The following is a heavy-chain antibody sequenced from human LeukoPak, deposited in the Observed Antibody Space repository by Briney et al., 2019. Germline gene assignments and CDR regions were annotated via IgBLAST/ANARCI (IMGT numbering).Heavy chain of an antibody. J-gene: IGHJ5*02. CDR2: IIPIFGTA. V-gene: IGHV1-69*01. Sequence: SVKVSCKASGGTFSSYAISWVRQAPGQGLEWMGGIIPIFGTANYAQKFQGRVTITADESTSTAYMELSSLRSEDTAVYYCARDPYYYDSSGYYTWGQGTLVTVSS. D-gene: IGHD3-22*01. CDR3: ARDPYYYDSSGYYT. CDR1: GGTFSSYA.